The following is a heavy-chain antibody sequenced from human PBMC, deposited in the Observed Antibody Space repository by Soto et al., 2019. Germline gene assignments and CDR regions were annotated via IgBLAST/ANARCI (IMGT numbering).Heavy chain of an antibody. CDR2: IYYSGST. Sequence: QVQLQESGPGLVKPSQTLSLTCTVSGGSISSGGYYWSWIRQHPGKGLEWIGYIYYSGSTYYNPSLKSRVTISVGTSKNQFSLKLSSVTAADTAVYYCAGGDYLQTSNWFDPWGQGTLVTVSS. CDR1: GGSISSGGYY. CDR3: AGGDYLQTSNWFDP. D-gene: IGHD4-17*01. V-gene: IGHV4-31*03. J-gene: IGHJ5*02.